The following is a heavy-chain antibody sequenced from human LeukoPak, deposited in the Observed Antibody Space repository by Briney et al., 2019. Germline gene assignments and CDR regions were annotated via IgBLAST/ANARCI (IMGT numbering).Heavy chain of an antibody. V-gene: IGHV1-69*13. CDR3: ARGGGYATVYYYYMDV. Sequence: SVKVSCKASGGTFTSYAISWVRQAPGQGLEWMGGIIPIFGTANYAQKFQGRVTITADESTSTAYMELSSLRSEDTAVYYCARGGGYATVYYYYMDVWGKGTTVTVSS. CDR2: IIPIFGTA. J-gene: IGHJ6*03. CDR1: GGTFTSYA. D-gene: IGHD6-25*01.